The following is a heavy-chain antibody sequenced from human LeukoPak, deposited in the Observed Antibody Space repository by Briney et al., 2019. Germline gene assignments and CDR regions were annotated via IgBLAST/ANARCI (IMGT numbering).Heavy chain of an antibody. CDR1: GFTFSSYS. Sequence: GGSLRLSCAASGFTFSSYSMNWVRQAPGKGLEWVSYISSSSSTIYCADSVKVRFTISRDNAKNSLYLQMNSLRDEDTAVYYCAGVSVGDYEGDYWGQGTLVTVSS. CDR3: AGVSVGDYEGDY. V-gene: IGHV3-48*02. CDR2: ISSSSSTI. J-gene: IGHJ4*02. D-gene: IGHD4-17*01.